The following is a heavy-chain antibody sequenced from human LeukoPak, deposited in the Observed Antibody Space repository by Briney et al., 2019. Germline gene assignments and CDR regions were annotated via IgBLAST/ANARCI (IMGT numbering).Heavy chain of an antibody. Sequence: SEALSLTCTVSGGSISSQFWSWIRQPPGKGLEWIGNIYNSGTTNYNPSLESRVTISVDTSKNQLSLQVTSVTAADTAVYYCTKATQWLAFDYWGRGTLVTVFS. CDR2: IYNSGTT. V-gene: IGHV4-59*11. CDR1: GGSISSQF. CDR3: TKATQWLAFDY. D-gene: IGHD6-19*01. J-gene: IGHJ4*02.